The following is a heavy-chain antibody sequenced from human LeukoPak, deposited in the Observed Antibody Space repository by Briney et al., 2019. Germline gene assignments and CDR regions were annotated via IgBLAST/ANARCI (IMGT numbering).Heavy chain of an antibody. CDR2: ISPTGSTT. V-gene: IGHV3-74*01. J-gene: IGHJ4*02. CDR3: ARRYFDN. Sequence: PGGSLRLSCTASGFSFSGHWMHWARQLPGKGLVWVSRISPTGSTTSYADSVKGRFTVSRDNAKNSLYLQMNSLRAEDTAVYYCARRYFDNWGQGTLVTVSS. CDR1: GFSFSGHW.